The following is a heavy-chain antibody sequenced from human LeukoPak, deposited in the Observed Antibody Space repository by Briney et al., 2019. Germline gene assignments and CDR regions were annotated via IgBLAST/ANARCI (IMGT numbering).Heavy chain of an antibody. CDR2: IYYSGST. J-gene: IGHJ5*02. CDR1: GGSISSYY. V-gene: IGHV4-59*01. D-gene: IGHD6-19*01. CDR3: ARAEEAYSSAWYTSSWFDP. Sequence: PSETLSLTCTVSGGSISSYYWSWIRQPPGKGLEWIGYIYYSGSTNYNPSLRSRVTVSLDTSKKQFSLNLSPVTAADTAIYYCARAEEAYSSAWYTSSWFDPWGQGTLVTVSS.